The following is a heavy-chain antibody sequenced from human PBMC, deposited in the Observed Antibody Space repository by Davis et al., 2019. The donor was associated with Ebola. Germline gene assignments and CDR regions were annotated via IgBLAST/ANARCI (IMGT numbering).Heavy chain of an antibody. J-gene: IGHJ3*02. V-gene: IGHV5-51*01. CDR2: IYPGDSDT. Sequence: GESLKISCKGSGYSFTSYWIGWLRPMPGKGLEWMGIIYPGDSDTRYSPSFQGQVTISADKAISTTYLQWSSLKASDTAMYYCARQYVGATLLPPYDAFDIWGQGTMVTVSS. CDR1: GYSFTSYW. CDR3: ARQYVGATLLPPYDAFDI. D-gene: IGHD1-26*01.